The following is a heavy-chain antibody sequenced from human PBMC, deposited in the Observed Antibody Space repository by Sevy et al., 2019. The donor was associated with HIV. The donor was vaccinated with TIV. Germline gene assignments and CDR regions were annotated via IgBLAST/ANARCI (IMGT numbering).Heavy chain of an antibody. V-gene: IGHV3-33*01. J-gene: IGHJ3*02. D-gene: IGHD3-16*01. Sequence: GGSLRLSCAASGFTFSSYGMHWVRQAPGKGLEWVAVIGYDGSNKYYADSVKGRFTISRDNSKNTLYLQMNSLRAEDTAVYYCAREGMATMGEAFDIWGQGTMVTVSS. CDR2: IGYDGSNK. CDR1: GFTFSSYG. CDR3: AREGMATMGEAFDI.